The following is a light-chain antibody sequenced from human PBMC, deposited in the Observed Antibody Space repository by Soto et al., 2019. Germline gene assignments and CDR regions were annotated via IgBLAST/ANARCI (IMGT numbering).Light chain of an antibody. V-gene: IGLV2-23*01. CDR1: SGDVGTYNL. CDR3: CSYAGSTNYV. Sequence: QSALTQPASVSGSPGQSITISCSGTSGDVGTYNLVSWYQHHPGKAPKLMIYEGSKRPSGVSNRFSGSTSGNTASLTISGLQAQDEADYYCCSYAGSTNYVLGTGTKLTV. CDR2: EGS. J-gene: IGLJ1*01.